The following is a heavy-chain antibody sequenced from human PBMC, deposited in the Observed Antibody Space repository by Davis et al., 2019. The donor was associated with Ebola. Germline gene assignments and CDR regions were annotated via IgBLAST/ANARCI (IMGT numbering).Heavy chain of an antibody. V-gene: IGHV4-59*13. J-gene: IGHJ4*02. CDR3: ARHTMVRGVAAHFEY. CDR2: IFSSGTT. CDR1: GGSISPYY. D-gene: IGHD3-10*01. Sequence: PSETLSLTCAVSGGSISPYYWSWLRQPPGKGLEWIGYIFSSGTTNYNPSLKSRLTISVDTSKNQFSLKLSSVTAADTAVYYCARHTMVRGVAAHFEYWGQGHLITVSS.